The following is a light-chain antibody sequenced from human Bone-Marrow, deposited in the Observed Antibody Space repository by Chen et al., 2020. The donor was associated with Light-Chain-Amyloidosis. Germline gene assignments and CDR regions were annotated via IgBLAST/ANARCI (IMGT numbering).Light chain of an antibody. Sequence: QSVLTQPPSASGTPGQRVTISCSGASSNIGINYVYWYQHFPGAAPNLLIHRNNQRPSGVPARFAASKYGTTSFLAISRRRAGDEAEYYCAAGDGGLSGYGFGTWTNVIVL. V-gene: IGLV1-47*01. J-gene: IGLJ1*01. CDR1: SSNIGINY. CDR3: AAGDGGLSGYG. CDR2: RNN.